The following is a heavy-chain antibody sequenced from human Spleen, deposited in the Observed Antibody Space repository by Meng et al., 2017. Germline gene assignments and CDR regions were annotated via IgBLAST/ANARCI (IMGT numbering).Heavy chain of an antibody. CDR3: ASLSSYTAMAGGDNYYYYGMDV. V-gene: IGHV4-34*01. Sequence: SETLSLTCAVYGGSFSGYYWSWIRQPPGKGLEWIGEINHSGSTNYNPSLKSRVTITVDTSKNQFSLKLSSVTAADTAVYYCASLSSYTAMAGGDNYYYYGMDVWGQGTTVTVSS. J-gene: IGHJ6*02. CDR2: INHSGST. CDR1: GGSFSGYY. D-gene: IGHD5-18*01.